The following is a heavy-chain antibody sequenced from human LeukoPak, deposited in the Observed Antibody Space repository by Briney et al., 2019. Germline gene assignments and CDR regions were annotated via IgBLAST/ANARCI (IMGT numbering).Heavy chain of an antibody. V-gene: IGHV3-66*01. CDR1: GFTVSSNY. J-gene: IGHJ4*02. CDR2: IYSDGST. CDR3: ARDSHYYGSGSYANLLFNY. D-gene: IGHD3-10*01. Sequence: PGGSLRLSCAASGFTVSSNYMSWVRQAPGKGLEWVSVIYSDGSTYYADSVKGRFTISRDNSKNTLYLQMNSLRAEDTAVYYCARDSHYYGSGSYANLLFNYWGQGTLVTVSS.